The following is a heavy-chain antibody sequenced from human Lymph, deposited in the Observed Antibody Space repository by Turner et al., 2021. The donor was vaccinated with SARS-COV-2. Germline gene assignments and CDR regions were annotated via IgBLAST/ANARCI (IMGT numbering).Heavy chain of an antibody. D-gene: IGHD1-26*01. CDR1: GFPFSSYA. J-gene: IGHJ5*02. CDR2: ISGSGGNT. V-gene: IGHV3-23*01. Sequence: EVQLLESGGGLVQPGGSLRLSCAASGFPFSSYAMSWVRQAPGKGLEWVSVISGSGGNTYYADSVKGRFTISRDNSKNTLYLQMNSLRAEDTAVYYCARGRLDSFGGGYYSWFDPWGQGTLVTVSS. CDR3: ARGRLDSFGGGYYSWFDP.